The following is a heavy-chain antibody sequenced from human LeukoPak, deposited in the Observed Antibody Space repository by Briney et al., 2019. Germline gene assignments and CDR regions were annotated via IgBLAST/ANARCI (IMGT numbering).Heavy chain of an antibody. CDR2: IYYSGST. CDR3: ARSRIYGGNYFDY. V-gene: IGHV4-59*08. D-gene: IGHD3-10*01. J-gene: IGHJ4*02. Sequence: KPSETLSLTCTVSGGSISSYYWSWIRQPPGKGPEWIGYIYYSGSTNYNPSLRSRVTISVDTSKNQFSLKLSSVTAADTAVYYCARSRIYGGNYFDYWGQGTLATVSS. CDR1: GGSISSYY.